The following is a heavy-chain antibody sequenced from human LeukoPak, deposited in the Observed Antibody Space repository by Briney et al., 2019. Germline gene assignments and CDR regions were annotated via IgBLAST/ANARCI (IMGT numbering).Heavy chain of an antibody. D-gene: IGHD2-21*02. CDR1: GFTFDDYT. V-gene: IGHV3-21*01. CDR3: ARGLAYCGGDCYPDAFDI. J-gene: IGHJ3*02. Sequence: GGSLRLSCAASGFTFDDYTMHWVRQAPGKGMEWVSSISSSSSYIYYADSVKGRFTISRDNAKNSLYLQMNSLRAEDTAVYYCARGLAYCGGDCYPDAFDIWGQGTMVTVSS. CDR2: ISSSSSYI.